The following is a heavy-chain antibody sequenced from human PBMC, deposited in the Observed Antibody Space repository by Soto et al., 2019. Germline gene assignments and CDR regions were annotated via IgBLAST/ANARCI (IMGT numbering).Heavy chain of an antibody. Sequence: GESLKISFKGSGYSFTSYLIGWVRQMPVKGLEWMGRIDPSDSYTNYSPSFQGHVTISADKSISTAYLQWSSLKASDTAMYYCARVDTAMVPGYYYGMDVGGQEPKV. V-gene: IGHV5-10-1*01. CDR1: GYSFTSYL. D-gene: IGHD5-18*01. CDR2: IDPSDSYT. J-gene: IGHJ6*02. CDR3: ARVDTAMVPGYYYGMDV.